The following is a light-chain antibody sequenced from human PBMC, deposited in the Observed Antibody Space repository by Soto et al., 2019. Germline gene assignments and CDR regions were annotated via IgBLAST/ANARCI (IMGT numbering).Light chain of an antibody. J-gene: IGKJ3*01. CDR3: QQYGSSPT. V-gene: IGKV3-20*01. Sequence: EIVLTQSPGTLSLSPGERATLSCRASQSVSSSYLAWYQQKPGQAPRLLIYGASIRATGIPDRFSGSGSGTDFTLTISRLEPEDFAMYYCQQYGSSPTFGPGTKVDVK. CDR1: QSVSSSY. CDR2: GAS.